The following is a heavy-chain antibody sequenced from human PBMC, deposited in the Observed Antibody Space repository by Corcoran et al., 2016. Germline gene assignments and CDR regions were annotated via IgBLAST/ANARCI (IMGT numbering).Heavy chain of an antibody. J-gene: IGHJ4*02. CDR2: IKQDGSEK. CDR3: AREGGSTGG. D-gene: IGHD3-16*01. CDR1: GFTFSNYW. V-gene: IGHV3-7*03. Sequence: EVQLVDSGGGLVQPGGSLRLSCAASGFTFSNYWMSWVRQAPGKGLEWVANIKQDGSEKYYVDSVKGRFTISRDNAKNSLYLQMNSLRAEDTAVYYCAREGGSTGGWGQGTLVTVSS.